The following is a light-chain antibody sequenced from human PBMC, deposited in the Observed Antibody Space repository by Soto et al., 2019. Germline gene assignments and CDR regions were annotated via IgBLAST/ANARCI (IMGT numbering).Light chain of an antibody. J-gene: IGKJ4*01. CDR3: QQYNNWPLT. Sequence: EIVLTQSPATLSLSPGERASLSCRASQSVSRYLAWYQQKPGQAPRLLIYGASSRATGIPDRFSGSGSGTEFTLTISSLQSEDFAVYYCQQYNNWPLTFGGGTKVDIK. V-gene: IGKV3D-15*01. CDR1: QSVSRY. CDR2: GAS.